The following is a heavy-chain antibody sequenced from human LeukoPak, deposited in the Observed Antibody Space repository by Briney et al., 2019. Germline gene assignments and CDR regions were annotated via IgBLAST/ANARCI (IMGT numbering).Heavy chain of an antibody. V-gene: IGHV1-46*01. D-gene: IGHD3-22*01. CDR1: GYTFTSYY. J-gene: IGHJ4*02. Sequence: ASVKVSCTASGYTFTSYYMHWVRQAPGQGLEWMGIINPSGGSTSYAQKFQGRVTMTRDMSTSTVYMELSSLRSEDTAVYYCARDWDSTGYFVYWGQGTLVTVSS. CDR3: ARDWDSTGYFVY. CDR2: INPSGGST.